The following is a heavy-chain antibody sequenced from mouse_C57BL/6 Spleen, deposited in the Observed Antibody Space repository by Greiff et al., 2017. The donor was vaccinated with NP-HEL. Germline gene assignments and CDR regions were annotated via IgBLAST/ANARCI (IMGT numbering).Heavy chain of an antibody. CDR1: GYTFTSYW. CDR3: TRLSGSSLYYAIDY. Sequence: EVQLQQSGTVLARPGASVKMSCKTSGYTFTSYWMHWVKQRPGQGLEWIGAIYPGNSDTSYNQKFKGKAKLTAVTSASTAYMELSSLTNADSAVYYCTRLSGSSLYYAIDYWGQGTSVTVSS. V-gene: IGHV1-5*01. CDR2: IYPGNSDT. J-gene: IGHJ4*01. D-gene: IGHD1-1*01.